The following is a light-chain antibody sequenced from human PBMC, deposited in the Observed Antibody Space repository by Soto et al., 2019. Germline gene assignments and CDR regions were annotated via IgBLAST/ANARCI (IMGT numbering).Light chain of an antibody. Sequence: DIQMTQSPSTLSGSVGDRVTISCRASQSISSWLAWYQQKPGKAPKLLIYKASSLESGVPSRFIGSRSGTECTLTISSLQPDDFATYYCQQYNSYPWTFGQGTKVDIK. CDR3: QQYNSYPWT. CDR1: QSISSW. CDR2: KAS. V-gene: IGKV1-5*03. J-gene: IGKJ1*01.